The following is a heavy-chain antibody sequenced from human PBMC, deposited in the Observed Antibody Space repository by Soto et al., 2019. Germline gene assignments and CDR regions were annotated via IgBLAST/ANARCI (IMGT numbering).Heavy chain of an antibody. Sequence: EVQLEESGGGLVQPGGSLRLSCAASGFTFSDHYMDWVRQAPGKGLEWVGGTNNKANSYTTQYAASVKGRFTISRDDSKNSLHLQMNSLKAEDPAMYYCVRVALSSSVIRLFDYWGQGTLVTV. CDR1: GFTFSDHY. CDR2: TNNKANSYTT. J-gene: IGHJ4*02. V-gene: IGHV3-72*01. CDR3: VRVALSSSVIRLFDY. D-gene: IGHD2-21*01.